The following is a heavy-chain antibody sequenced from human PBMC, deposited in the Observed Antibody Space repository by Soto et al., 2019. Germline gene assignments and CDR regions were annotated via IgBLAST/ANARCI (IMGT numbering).Heavy chain of an antibody. Sequence: QLQLQESGPGLVKPSETLSLTCTVSGGSISSSSYYWGWIRQPPGKGLEWIGSIYYSGSTYYNPSLKSRVTISVDTSKNQFSLKLSSVTAADTAVYYCARHAFNGSGSYHTNWFDPWGQGTLVTVSS. V-gene: IGHV4-39*01. CDR1: GGSISSSSYY. J-gene: IGHJ5*02. D-gene: IGHD3-10*01. CDR2: IYYSGST. CDR3: ARHAFNGSGSYHTNWFDP.